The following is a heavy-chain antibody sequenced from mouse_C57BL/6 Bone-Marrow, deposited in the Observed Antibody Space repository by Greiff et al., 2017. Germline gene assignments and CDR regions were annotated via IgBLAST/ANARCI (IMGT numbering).Heavy chain of an antibody. D-gene: IGHD2-2*01. CDR3: TYGYDWFAY. CDR1: GFNIKDDY. CDR2: IDPENGDT. J-gene: IGHJ3*01. Sequence: EVQLQQSGAELVRPGASVKLSCTASGFNIKDDYMHWVKQRPEQGLEWIGWIDPENGDTEYASKFQGKATIPADTSSNTAYLQLSSLTSEDTAVYYCTYGYDWFAYWGQWTLVTVSA. V-gene: IGHV14-4*01.